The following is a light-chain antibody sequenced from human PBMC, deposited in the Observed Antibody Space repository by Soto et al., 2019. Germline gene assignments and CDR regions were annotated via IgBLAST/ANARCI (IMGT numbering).Light chain of an antibody. CDR3: QQVNSDPRT. V-gene: IGKV1-9*01. CDR1: QGISSD. Sequence: DIQLTQSPSFLPASVGDTVTITCRASQGISSDLVWYQQRPRKAPNLLIYAASTLQSGVPSRFSGSVSGTEFTLTISSLQPEDFATYHCQQVNSDPRTFGQGTKVDIK. CDR2: AAS. J-gene: IGKJ1*01.